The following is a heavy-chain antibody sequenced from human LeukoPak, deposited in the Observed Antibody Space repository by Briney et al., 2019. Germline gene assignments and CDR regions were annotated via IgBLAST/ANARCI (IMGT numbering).Heavy chain of an antibody. J-gene: IGHJ3*02. CDR1: GGSISSYY. Sequence: SETLSLTCTVSGGSISSYYWSWIRQPPGKGLEWIGYIYYSGSTNYNPSLKSRVTISVDTSKNQFSLKLSSVTAADTAVYYCARSDSDTTMALKNAFDIWGQGTMVTVSS. CDR2: IYYSGST. V-gene: IGHV4-59*01. D-gene: IGHD5-18*01. CDR3: ARSDSDTTMALKNAFDI.